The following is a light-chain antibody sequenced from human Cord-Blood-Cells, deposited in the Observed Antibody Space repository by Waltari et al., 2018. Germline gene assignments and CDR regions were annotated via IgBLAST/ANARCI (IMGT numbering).Light chain of an antibody. CDR1: QSLLHSNGYNY. Sequence: DIVMTQSPLSLPVTPGAPASISCRSSQSLLHSNGYNYLDWYLQKPGQSPQLMVYLGSNRAAGVPDRFSGSGSGTDFTITISSLEPEDFAVYYCQQRSNWPPWTFGQGTKVEIK. J-gene: IGKJ1*01. V-gene: IGKV2-28*01. CDR2: LGS. CDR3: QQRSNWPPWT.